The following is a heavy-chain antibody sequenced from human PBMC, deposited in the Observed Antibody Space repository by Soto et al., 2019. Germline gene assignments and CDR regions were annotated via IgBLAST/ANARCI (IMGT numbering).Heavy chain of an antibody. V-gene: IGHV3-30*18. D-gene: IGHD2-21*02. J-gene: IGHJ4*02. CDR3: AKDRGGDWYSLGDY. CDR1: GFTFSSYG. Sequence: QVQLVESGGGVVQPGRSLRLSCAASGFTFSSYGMHWVRQAPGKGLEWVAVISYDGSNKFYADSVKGRFTISRDNSKNTLYLQVNRLRAEDTAAYYCAKDRGGDWYSLGDYWGQGTLVTVSS. CDR2: ISYDGSNK.